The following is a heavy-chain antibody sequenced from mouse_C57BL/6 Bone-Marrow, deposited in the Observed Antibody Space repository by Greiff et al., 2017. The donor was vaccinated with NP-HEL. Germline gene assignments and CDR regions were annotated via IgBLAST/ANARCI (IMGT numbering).Heavy chain of an antibody. CDR3: TTRYGSSYDAMDY. D-gene: IGHD1-1*01. CDR2: IDPENGDT. V-gene: IGHV14-4*01. J-gene: IGHJ4*01. Sequence: EVQLQQSGAELVRPGASVKLSCTASGFNITDDYMHWVKQRPEQGLEWIGWIDPENGDTEYASKFQGKATITADTSSNTAYLQLSSLTSEDTAVYYCTTRYGSSYDAMDYWGQGTSVTVSS. CDR1: GFNITDDY.